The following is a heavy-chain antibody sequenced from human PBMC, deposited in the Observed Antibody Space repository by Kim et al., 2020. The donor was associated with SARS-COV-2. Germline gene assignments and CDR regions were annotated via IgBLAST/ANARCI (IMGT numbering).Heavy chain of an antibody. D-gene: IGHD3-22*01. CDR2: IYSGGSST. V-gene: IGHV3-23*03. Sequence: GGSLRLSCAASGFTFSSYAMSWVRQAPGKGLEWVSVIYSGGSSTYYADSVKGRFTISRDNSKNTLYLQMNSLRAEDTAVYYCAKEGTRPDYYYDISGYYPLFYWGQGTLVTVSS. J-gene: IGHJ4*02. CDR3: AKEGTRPDYYYDISGYYPLFY. CDR1: GFTFSSYA.